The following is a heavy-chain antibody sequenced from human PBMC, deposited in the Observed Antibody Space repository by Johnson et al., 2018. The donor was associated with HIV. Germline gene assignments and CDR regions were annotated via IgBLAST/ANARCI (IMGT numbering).Heavy chain of an antibody. CDR1: GFTFDDYA. D-gene: IGHD1-26*01. CDR2: ISWNGGST. J-gene: IGHJ3*01. V-gene: IGHV3-43D*03. Sequence: VQLLESGGVVVQPGGSLRLSCAASGFTFDDYAMHWVRQSPGKGLEWVSLISWNGGSTYYGDSVKGRFTISRDNSEDSLYLQMNSLRPEDTALYYCAKARERWDPLLDAFDDWGQGTMVIVSS. CDR3: AKARERWDPLLDAFDD.